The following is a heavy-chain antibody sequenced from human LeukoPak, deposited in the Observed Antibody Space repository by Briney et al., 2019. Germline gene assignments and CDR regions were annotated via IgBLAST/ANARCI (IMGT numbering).Heavy chain of an antibody. CDR1: GGTFSSYA. CDR2: IIPIFGTA. D-gene: IGHD6-13*01. Sequence: SVKVSCKASGGTFSSYAISLVRQAPGQGLEWMGGIIPIFGTANYAQKFQGRVTITADKSTSTAYMELSSLRSEDTAVYYCARAVAAASNWFDPWGQGTLVTVSS. CDR3: ARAVAAASNWFDP. J-gene: IGHJ5*02. V-gene: IGHV1-69*06.